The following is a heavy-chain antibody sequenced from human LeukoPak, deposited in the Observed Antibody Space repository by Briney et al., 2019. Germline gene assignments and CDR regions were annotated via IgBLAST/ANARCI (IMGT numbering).Heavy chain of an antibody. V-gene: IGHV4-39*07. CDR2: IYYSGST. J-gene: IGHJ6*03. CDR1: GGSISSSSYY. CDR3: ARAIGPGYFDWLQHYYYYYYMDV. D-gene: IGHD3-9*01. Sequence: PSETLSLTCTVSGGSISSSSYYWGWIRQPPGKGLEWIGSIYYSGSTYYNPSLKSRVTISVDTSKNQFSLKLSSVTAADTAVYYCARAIGPGYFDWLQHYYYYYYMDVWGKGTTVTISS.